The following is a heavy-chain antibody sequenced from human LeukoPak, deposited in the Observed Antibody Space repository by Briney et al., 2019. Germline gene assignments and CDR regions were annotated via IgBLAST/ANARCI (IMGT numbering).Heavy chain of an antibody. CDR2: INHSGST. CDR3: AIAIPYYYYMDV. V-gene: IGHV4-34*01. J-gene: IGHJ6*03. CDR1: GGSFSGYY. Sequence: SETLSLTCAGCGGSFSGYYWRWIRQPPGKGLEWIGEINHSGSTNYNPPLKSRVTISVDTSKNQFSLKLSSVTAADTAVYYCAIAIPYYYYMDVWGKGTTVTVSS. D-gene: IGHD2-21*01.